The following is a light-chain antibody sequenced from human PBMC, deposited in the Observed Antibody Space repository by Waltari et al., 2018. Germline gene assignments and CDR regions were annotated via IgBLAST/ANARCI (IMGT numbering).Light chain of an antibody. Sequence: DIRMTQSPSSLSASVGDRVTITCRASQGISDSLAWYQQKPGTVPKLLIYVASTLHAGGPSRFRGSGSGTDFTLTISSLQPEDFATYYCQQYYSAPLTFGPGTKLDIE. CDR1: QGISDS. CDR2: VAS. V-gene: IGKV1-27*01. J-gene: IGKJ3*01. CDR3: QQYYSAPLT.